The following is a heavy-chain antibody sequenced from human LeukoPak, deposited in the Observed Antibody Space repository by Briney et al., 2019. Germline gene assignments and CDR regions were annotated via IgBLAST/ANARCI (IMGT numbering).Heavy chain of an antibody. J-gene: IGHJ2*01. CDR1: GASISSGSNY. D-gene: IGHD5-18*01. CDR3: AREGVDTAMVNWYFDL. CDR2: IYSSGST. Sequence: SETLSLTCSVSGASISSGSNYWGWIRQPPGKTLEWIGSIYSSGSTYYNPSLKSRVIIIIDTPKNHFSLTLSSVTAADTAVYYCAREGVDTAMVNWYFDLWGRGTLVTVSS. V-gene: IGHV4-39*07.